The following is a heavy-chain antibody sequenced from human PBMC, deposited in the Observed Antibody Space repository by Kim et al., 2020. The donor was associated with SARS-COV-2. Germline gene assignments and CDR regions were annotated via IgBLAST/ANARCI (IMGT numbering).Heavy chain of an antibody. V-gene: IGHV3-30*03. CDR1: GFTFSSYG. Sequence: GGSLRLSCTASGFTFSSYGMHWVRQAPGKGLEWVALISYDGTNKYYVDSVRGRFTISRDNSRNALYLQMNSLRAEDTAIYYCARDHTAVRPGWFDPWGQGTLVTVSS. J-gene: IGHJ5*02. CDR2: ISYDGTNK. D-gene: IGHD6-6*01. CDR3: ARDHTAVRPGWFDP.